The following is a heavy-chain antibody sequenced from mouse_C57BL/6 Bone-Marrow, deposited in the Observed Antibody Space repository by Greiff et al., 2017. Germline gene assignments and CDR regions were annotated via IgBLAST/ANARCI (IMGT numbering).Heavy chain of an antibody. CDR1: GYSITSGYY. V-gene: IGHV3-6*01. CDR3: ASWYFDV. CDR2: ISYDGSN. J-gene: IGHJ1*03. Sequence: EVQLQASGPGLVKPSPSLSLTCSVTGYSITSGYYWNWIRQFPGNKLEWMGYISYDGSNNYNPSLKNRISITRDTSKNQFFLKLNSVTTEDTATYYCASWYFDVWGTGTTVTVSS.